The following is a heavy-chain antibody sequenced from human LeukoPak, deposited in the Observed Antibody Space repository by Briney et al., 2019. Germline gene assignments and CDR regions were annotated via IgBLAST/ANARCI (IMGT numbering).Heavy chain of an antibody. D-gene: IGHD4-17*01. CDR2: IYYSGST. V-gene: IGHV4-39*07. CDR3: ARRATVMGHYYYYMDV. J-gene: IGHJ6*03. CDR1: GGSISSSSYY. Sequence: SETLSLTCTVSGGSISSSSYYWGWIRQPPGKGLEWIGSIYYSGSTYYNPSLKSRVTISVDTSKNQFSLKLSSVTAADTAVYYCARRATVMGHYYYYMDVWDKGTTVTISS.